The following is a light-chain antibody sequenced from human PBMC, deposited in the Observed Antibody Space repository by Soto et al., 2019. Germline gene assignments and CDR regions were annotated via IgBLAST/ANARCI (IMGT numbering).Light chain of an antibody. CDR1: QSVSSN. J-gene: IGKJ5*01. CDR2: GAS. CDR3: QQYNIWPPFT. V-gene: IGKV3-15*01. Sequence: EIVMTQSPATLSVSPGERATLSCRASQSVSSNLAWYQQKPGQAPRLLIYGASTRATGIPARFSGSGSGTEFFLTISSLQSEDFAVYYCQQYNIWPPFTFGQGTRLEIK.